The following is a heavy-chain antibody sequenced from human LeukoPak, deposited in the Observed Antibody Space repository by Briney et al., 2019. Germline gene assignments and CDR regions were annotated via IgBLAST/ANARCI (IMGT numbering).Heavy chain of an antibody. CDR2: IYYSGST. Sequence: PSETLSLTCTVSGGSISSYYWSWIRHPPGKGLEWIGYIYYSGSTNYNPSLKSRVTISVDTSKNQFPLKLSSVTAADTAVYYCARGTVPAASDYWGQGTLVTVSS. CDR1: GGSISSYY. D-gene: IGHD2-2*01. CDR3: ARGTVPAASDY. V-gene: IGHV4-59*08. J-gene: IGHJ4*02.